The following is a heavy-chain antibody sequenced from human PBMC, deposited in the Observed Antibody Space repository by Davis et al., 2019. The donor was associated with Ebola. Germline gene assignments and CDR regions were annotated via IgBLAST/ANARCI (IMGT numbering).Heavy chain of an antibody. D-gene: IGHD3-22*01. CDR2: IYSGGST. Sequence: PGGSLRLSCAASGFTFSSNYMSWVRQAPGKGLEWVSVIYSGGSTYYADAVKGRFTISRDNSKNTLYLEMNSLRAEDTAVYYCARWARVNYYDSSGYYHFGYWGQGTLVTVS. J-gene: IGHJ4*02. V-gene: IGHV3-66*01. CDR3: ARWARVNYYDSSGYYHFGY. CDR1: GFTFSSNY.